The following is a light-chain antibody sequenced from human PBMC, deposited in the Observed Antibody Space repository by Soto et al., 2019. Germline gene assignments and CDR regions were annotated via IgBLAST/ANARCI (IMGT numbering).Light chain of an antibody. CDR2: EVS. Sequence: QSVLTQPPSASGSPGQSVTISCTGTSSDVGKYDYVSWFQHHPGKAPKLIIYEVSKRPSGVPDRFSGSKSGSTASLAISGLRSEDEADYYCAAWDDSLSGLWVFGGGTKLTVL. V-gene: IGLV2-8*01. CDR3: AAWDDSLSGLWV. CDR1: SSDVGKYDY. J-gene: IGLJ3*02.